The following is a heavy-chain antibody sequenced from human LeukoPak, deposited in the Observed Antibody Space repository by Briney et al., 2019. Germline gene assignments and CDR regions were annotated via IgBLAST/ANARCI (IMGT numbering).Heavy chain of an antibody. D-gene: IGHD1-26*01. CDR1: GGSISSGGYS. Sequence: SQTLSLTCAVSGGSISSGGYSWSWIRQPPGKGLEWIGYIHHSGSTYYNPSLKSRVTISVDRSKNQFSLKLSSVTAADTAVYYCARVRDGSSYFDYWGQGTLVTVSS. CDR3: ARVRDGSSYFDY. J-gene: IGHJ4*02. V-gene: IGHV4-30-2*01. CDR2: IHHSGST.